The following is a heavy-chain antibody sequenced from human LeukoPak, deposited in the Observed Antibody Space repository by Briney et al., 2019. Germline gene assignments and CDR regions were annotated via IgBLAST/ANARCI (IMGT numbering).Heavy chain of an antibody. CDR2: ISDRGTTM. CDR1: GITFSDYY. V-gene: IGHV3-11*04. Sequence: GGSLRLSCAAPGITFSDYYMSWIRQVPGKGLEWVSHISDRGTTMYYADSVKGRFTISRDNAKNSLYLQMNSLRAEDTATYYCATVWYRNFDSWGQGTLVTVSS. D-gene: IGHD2/OR15-2a*01. J-gene: IGHJ4*02. CDR3: ATVWYRNFDS.